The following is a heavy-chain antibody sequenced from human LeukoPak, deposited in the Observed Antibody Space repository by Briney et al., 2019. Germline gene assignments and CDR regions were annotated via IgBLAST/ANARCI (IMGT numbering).Heavy chain of an antibody. V-gene: IGHV4-38-2*02. CDR3: ARDRCTNSVCYTGGFDY. CDR1: GYSISSGYY. Sequence: PSETLSLTCTVSGYSISSGYYWGWIRQPPGKGLEWIGSIYHSGSTYYNPSLKSRVTITVDTSKNQFSLKLSSVTAADTAVYYCARDRCTNSVCYTGGFDYWGQGTLVTVSS. J-gene: IGHJ4*02. CDR2: IYHSGST. D-gene: IGHD2-8*01.